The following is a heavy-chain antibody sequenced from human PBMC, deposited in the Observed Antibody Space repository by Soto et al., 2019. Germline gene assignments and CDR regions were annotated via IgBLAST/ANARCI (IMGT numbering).Heavy chain of an antibody. CDR2: MCNSGST. J-gene: IGHJ4*01. CDR1: GGSFSNGASISCSTYC. V-gene: IGHV4-39*01. D-gene: IGHD2-2*01. Sequence: SETLSLTCTFSGGSFSNGASISCSTYCWCWVRQPPGKALEWIANMCNSGSTYYNPSLKSRVTISVDTSNNQFSLKLNSVTAADTAVYYCARPLRYCDSTSCYQGLVDCWGHGTLVTVSS. CDR3: ARPLRYCDSTSCYQGLVDC.